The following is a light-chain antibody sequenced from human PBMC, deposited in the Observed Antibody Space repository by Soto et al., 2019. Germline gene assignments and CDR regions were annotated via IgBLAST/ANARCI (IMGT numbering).Light chain of an antibody. CDR2: ANN. Sequence: QSVLTQPPSVSGAPGQRVTISCTGSSSNIGAGYDVHWYQQLPGTAPKLLIYANNNRPSGVPDRFSGSKSGTSASLAITGLQAEDETDYYCQSYASSLSGSRVFGTGTKVTVL. V-gene: IGLV1-40*01. CDR3: QSYASSLSGSRV. CDR1: SSNIGAGYD. J-gene: IGLJ1*01.